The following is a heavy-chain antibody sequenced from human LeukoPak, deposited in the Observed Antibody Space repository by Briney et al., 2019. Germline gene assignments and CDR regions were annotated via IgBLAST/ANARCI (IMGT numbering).Heavy chain of an antibody. J-gene: IGHJ4*02. CDR1: GGSISSYY. Sequence: SETLSLTCTVSGGSISSYYWSWIRQPAGKGLEWIGRIYTSRSTNYNPSLKSRVTMSVDTSKNQFSLKLSSVTAADTAVYYCASQLPLGWFDYWGQGTLVTVSS. CDR3: ASQLPLGWFDY. V-gene: IGHV4-4*07. CDR2: IYTSRST. D-gene: IGHD6-6*01.